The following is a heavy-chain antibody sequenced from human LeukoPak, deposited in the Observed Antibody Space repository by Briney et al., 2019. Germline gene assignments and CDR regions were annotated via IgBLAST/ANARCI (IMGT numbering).Heavy chain of an antibody. Sequence: GGSLRLSCAASGFTFTTYWMHWVRQAPGKGLVWVSRINTDGSSPTYAESVKGRFTISRDNAKNTLYLQMNSLRAEDTAVYYCTRERIVFDYWGQGTLVTVSS. D-gene: IGHD2-15*01. J-gene: IGHJ4*02. V-gene: IGHV3-74*01. CDR1: GFTFTTYW. CDR2: INTDGSSP. CDR3: TRERIVFDY.